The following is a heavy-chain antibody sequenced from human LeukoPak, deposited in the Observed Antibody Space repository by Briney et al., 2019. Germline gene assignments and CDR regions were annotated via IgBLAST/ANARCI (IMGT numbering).Heavy chain of an antibody. CDR3: ATVPGYSYGYGYFDY. Sequence: SETLSLTCTVSGGSISDKYWSWIRQLPGKGLEWIGYIHYSGTTSYNPSLKSRVVISVDTSKNQFSLKLNSVTAADTAMYYCATVPGYSYGYGYFDYWGQGTLVTVSS. CDR1: GGSISDKY. V-gene: IGHV4-59*01. CDR2: IHYSGTT. J-gene: IGHJ4*02. D-gene: IGHD5-18*01.